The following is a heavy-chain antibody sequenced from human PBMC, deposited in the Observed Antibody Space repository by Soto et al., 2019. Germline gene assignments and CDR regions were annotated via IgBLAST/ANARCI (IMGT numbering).Heavy chain of an antibody. D-gene: IGHD2-21*02. Sequence: PAGSLRLSCAASGFTFSSYTLNWVRRAPGKGLEWVATSSDRRTGNTHYSDSVRGRFTLSRDYSRNILFLQMDSLRADDTALYYCTTWLTAHFDYWGRGTQVTVSS. CDR1: GFTFSSYT. CDR3: TTWLTAHFDY. CDR2: SSDRRTGNT. V-gene: IGHV3-23*01. J-gene: IGHJ4*02.